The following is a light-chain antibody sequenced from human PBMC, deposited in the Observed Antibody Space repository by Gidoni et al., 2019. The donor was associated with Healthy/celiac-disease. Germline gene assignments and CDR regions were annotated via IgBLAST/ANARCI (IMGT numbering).Light chain of an antibody. Sequence: DIQITQSPSSLSASVGYRVTIPCLASQSISSYLNWYQQKPGKAPKLLIYAASSLQSGVPSSFSGSGSGTDFTLTISSLQPEDFATYYCQQSYSTPRTFGQGTKVEIK. J-gene: IGKJ1*01. CDR1: QSISSY. CDR2: AAS. CDR3: QQSYSTPRT. V-gene: IGKV1-39*01.